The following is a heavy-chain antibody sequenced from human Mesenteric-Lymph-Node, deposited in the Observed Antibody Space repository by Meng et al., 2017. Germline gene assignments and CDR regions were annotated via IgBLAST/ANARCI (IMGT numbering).Heavy chain of an antibody. V-gene: IGHV1-69*16. J-gene: IGHJ4*02. CDR3: ARGRGNQPLFDF. D-gene: IGHD2/OR15-2a*01. Sequence: VQSGAEVKGPGSSVKVSCKASGGTSNNYITSWIRQAPGQGLEWMGGLIPVLNKAKSAPRFQDRVTFTADETTTTAYMELSSLTFEDTAVYFCARGRGNQPLFDFWGQGTLVTVSS. CDR2: LIPVLNKA. CDR1: GGTSNNYI.